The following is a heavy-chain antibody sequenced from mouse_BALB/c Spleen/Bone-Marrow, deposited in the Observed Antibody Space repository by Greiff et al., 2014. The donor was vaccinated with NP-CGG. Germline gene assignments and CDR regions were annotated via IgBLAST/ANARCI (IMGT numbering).Heavy chain of an antibody. D-gene: IGHD2-2*01. Sequence: VQLKHSGGGLVQPGGSRKPSCAASGFTFSSFGMHWVRQAPEKGLEWVAYISSGSSTIYYADTVKGRFTISRDNPKSTLFLQMTSLRSEDTAMYYCARYGYYDAMDYWGQGTSVTVSS. CDR1: GFTFSSFG. V-gene: IGHV5-17*02. J-gene: IGHJ4*01. CDR3: ARYGYYDAMDY. CDR2: ISSGSSTI.